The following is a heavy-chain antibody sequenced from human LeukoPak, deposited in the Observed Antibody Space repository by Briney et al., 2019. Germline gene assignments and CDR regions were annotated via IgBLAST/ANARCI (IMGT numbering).Heavy chain of an antibody. CDR1: GYTFTGYY. J-gene: IGHJ4*02. D-gene: IGHD6-19*01. CDR2: INPNSGGT. Sequence: ASVTVSCKASGYTFTGYYMHWVRQAPGQGLEWMGRINPNSGGTNYAQKFQGRVTMTRDTSISTAYMELSRLRSDDTAVYYCARARIAVAGTGVNNWGQGTLVTVSS. V-gene: IGHV1-2*06. CDR3: ARARIAVAGTGVNN.